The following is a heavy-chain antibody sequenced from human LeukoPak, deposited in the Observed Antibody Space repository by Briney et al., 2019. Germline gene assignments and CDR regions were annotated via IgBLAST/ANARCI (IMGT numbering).Heavy chain of an antibody. D-gene: IGHD4-17*01. J-gene: IGHJ4*02. CDR2: IVVGSGNT. V-gene: IGHV1-58*01. CDR3: AADLYPDYGDPGY. CDR1: GFTFTSSA. Sequence: SVKVSFKASGFTFTSSAVQWVRQARGQRLEWIGWIVVGSGNTNYAQKFQERVTITRDMSTSTAYMELSSLRSEDTAVYYCAADLYPDYGDPGYWGQGTLVTVSS.